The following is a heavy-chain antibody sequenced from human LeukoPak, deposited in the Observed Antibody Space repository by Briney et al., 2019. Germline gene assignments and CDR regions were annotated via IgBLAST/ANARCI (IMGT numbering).Heavy chain of an antibody. CDR3: ARRGYSYGYAIDY. V-gene: IGHV1-2*04. CDR1: GGTFSSYA. J-gene: IGHJ4*02. CDR2: INPNSGGT. Sequence: ASVKVSCKASGGTFSSYAISWVRQAPGQGLEWMGWINPNSGGTNYAQKFQGWVTMTRDTSISTAFMELSRLRSDDTAVYYCARRGYSYGYAIDYWGQGTLATVSS. D-gene: IGHD5-18*01.